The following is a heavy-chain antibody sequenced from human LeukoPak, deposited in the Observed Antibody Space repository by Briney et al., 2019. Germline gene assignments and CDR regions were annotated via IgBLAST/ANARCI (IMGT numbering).Heavy chain of an antibody. CDR3: ARGPHYEYYYYDGMDV. Sequence: GGSLRLSCAASGFTFSSYEMNWVRQAPGKGLEWVSYISSSGSTIYYAHSVKGRFTISRDNAKNSLYLQMNSLRAEDTAVYYCARGPHYEYYYYDGMDVWSQGTTVTVS. CDR2: ISSSGSTI. CDR1: GFTFSSYE. J-gene: IGHJ6*02. D-gene: IGHD4-17*01. V-gene: IGHV3-48*03.